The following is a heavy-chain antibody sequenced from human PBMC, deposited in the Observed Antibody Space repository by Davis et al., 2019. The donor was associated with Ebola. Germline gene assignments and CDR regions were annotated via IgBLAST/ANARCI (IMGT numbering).Heavy chain of an antibody. D-gene: IGHD5-12*01. CDR1: GFTFSKYW. CDR3: TRVTGYDKPIEY. V-gene: IGHV3-74*03. J-gene: IGHJ4*02. CDR2: IYLYFCSRPR. Sequence: PGGSLRLSCAASGFTFSKYWMHWVRQTPGNFLIFVSLIYLYFCSRPREYADSVKGRFTISRDNDKNTLYLQMNSLRAEETGIYYCTRVTGYDKPIEYWGQGTLVTVSS.